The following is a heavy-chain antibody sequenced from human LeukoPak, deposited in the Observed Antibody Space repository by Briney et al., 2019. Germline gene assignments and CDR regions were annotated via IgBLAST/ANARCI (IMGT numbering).Heavy chain of an antibody. CDR1: GYTLSELS. CDR3: ATDRFLTGYGGLDY. J-gene: IGHJ4*02. V-gene: IGHV1-24*01. Sequence: ASVKVSCKVPGYTLSELSIHWVRQTPGKGLEWIGGFDPENGETIYAQKFQGRVTMTEDTSTDTAYMELSSLRSKDTAVYYCATDRFLTGYGGLDYWGQGTLVTVSS. D-gene: IGHD3-9*01. CDR2: FDPENGET.